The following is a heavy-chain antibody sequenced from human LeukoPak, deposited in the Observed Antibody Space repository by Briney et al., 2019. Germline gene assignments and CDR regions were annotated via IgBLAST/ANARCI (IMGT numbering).Heavy chain of an antibody. CDR2: ISSSGSTI. CDR1: GFTFSSYE. J-gene: IGHJ4*02. D-gene: IGHD3-16*02. CDR3: AKDPPYDYVWGSYHKDY. Sequence: GGSLRLSCAASGFTFSSYEMNWVRQAPGKGLEWVSYISSSGSTIYYADSVKGRFTIPRDNAKNSLYLQMDSLRAEDTAVYYCAKDPPYDYVWGSYHKDYWGQGTLVTVSS. V-gene: IGHV3-48*03.